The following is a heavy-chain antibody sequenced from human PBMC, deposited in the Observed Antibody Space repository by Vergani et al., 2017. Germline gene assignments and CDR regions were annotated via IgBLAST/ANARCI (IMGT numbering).Heavy chain of an antibody. V-gene: IGHV1-69*12. Sequence: QVQLVQSGAEVKKPGSSVKVSCKASGGTFSSYTISWVRQAPGQGLEWMGGIIPIFGTANYAQKFQGRVTITADESTSTAYMELSSLRSEDTAVYYCASLYRPVSSVVYYMDVWGKGTTVTVSS. D-gene: IGHD4-11*01. CDR1: GGTFSSYT. CDR3: ASLYRPVSSVVYYMDV. CDR2: IIPIFGTA. J-gene: IGHJ6*03.